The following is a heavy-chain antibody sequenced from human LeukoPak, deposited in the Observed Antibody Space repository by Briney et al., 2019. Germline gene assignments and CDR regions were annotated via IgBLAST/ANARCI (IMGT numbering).Heavy chain of an antibody. D-gene: IGHD2-15*01. J-gene: IGHJ3*02. CDR1: GYSFTSYW. CDR2: IYSGDSDT. CDR3: ARQRVIAAIRAFDI. V-gene: IGHV5-51*01. Sequence: GESLKISCKGSGYSFTSYWIGWVRQMPGKGLEWMGIIYSGDSDTRYSPSFQGQVTISADKSISTAYLQWSSLQASDTAIYYCARQRVIAAIRAFDIWGQGTVVTVSS.